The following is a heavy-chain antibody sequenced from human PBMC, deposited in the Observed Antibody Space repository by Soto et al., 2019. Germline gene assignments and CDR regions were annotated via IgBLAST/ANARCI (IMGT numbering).Heavy chain of an antibody. Sequence: QVHLQESGPGLVRPSGILSLTCAVSGASISSTTINNWWSWVRQPPGKGLEWIGEIYHSGSTNHNPSLKSRVTMSVDKSKNQFSLKLTSVTAADTAVYYCARMVGATLVDFWGQGTLVTVSS. V-gene: IGHV4-4*02. J-gene: IGHJ4*02. CDR2: IYHSGST. D-gene: IGHD1-26*01. CDR3: ARMVGATLVDF. CDR1: GASISSTTINNW.